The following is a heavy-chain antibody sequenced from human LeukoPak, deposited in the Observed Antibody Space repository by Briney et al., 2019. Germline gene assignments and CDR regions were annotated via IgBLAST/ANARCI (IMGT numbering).Heavy chain of an antibody. CDR2: IYYTDSA. V-gene: IGHV4-30-4*07. Sequence: PSETLSLTCAVSGGSIGSGGYSWSWIRQPPGKGLEWIGYIYYTDSAYYNPSLKSRVTISVDTSKNQFSLKLNSVTAADTAVYYCASHSGGYAYWGQGTLVTVSS. CDR3: ASHSGGYAY. D-gene: IGHD5-12*01. J-gene: IGHJ4*02. CDR1: GGSIGSGGYS.